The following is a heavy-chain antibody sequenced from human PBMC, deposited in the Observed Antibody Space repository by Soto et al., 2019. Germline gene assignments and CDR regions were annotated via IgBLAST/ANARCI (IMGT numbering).Heavy chain of an antibody. Sequence: GGSLRLSCAASGFTFSSYAMSWVRQAPGKGLEWVSAISGSGGSTYYADSVRGRFTISRDNSKNTLYLQMSSLRAEDSAVYYCARGSTDSYPGSRIFDFWGRGTLVTVSS. J-gene: IGHJ4*02. CDR2: ISGSGGST. CDR1: GFTFSSYA. V-gene: IGHV3-23*01. D-gene: IGHD3-10*01. CDR3: ARGSTDSYPGSRIFDF.